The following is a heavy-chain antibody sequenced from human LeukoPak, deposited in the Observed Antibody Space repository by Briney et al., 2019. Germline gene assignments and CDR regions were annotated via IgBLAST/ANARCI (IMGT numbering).Heavy chain of an antibody. Sequence: PGGSLRLSCAASGFTFSSYWMGWVRQAPGKGLERVANINQNGSEIYYVDSVKGRFTISRDNAKNSLYLQMNTLRAEDTALYYCARDPLTQNDYWGQGTLVTVSS. CDR3: ARDPLTQNDY. D-gene: IGHD1-14*01. V-gene: IGHV3-7*01. CDR2: INQNGSEI. CDR1: GFTFSSYW. J-gene: IGHJ4*02.